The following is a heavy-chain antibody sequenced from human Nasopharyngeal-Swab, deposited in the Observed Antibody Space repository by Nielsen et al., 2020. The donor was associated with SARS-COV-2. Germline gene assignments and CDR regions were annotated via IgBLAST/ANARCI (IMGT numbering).Heavy chain of an antibody. CDR1: GGSFSGYY. V-gene: IGHV4-34*01. CDR2: INHSGRT. J-gene: IGHJ2*01. CDR3: ARTGDYYGSGRIYFDF. Sequence: GSLRLSCAVYGGSFSGYYWSWIRQPPGKGLEWIAEINHSGRTNYNPSLKSRVTISIDTSKNQFSLKLKSVTAADTALYYCARTGDYYGSGRIYFDFWGRGTLVTVSS. D-gene: IGHD3-10*01.